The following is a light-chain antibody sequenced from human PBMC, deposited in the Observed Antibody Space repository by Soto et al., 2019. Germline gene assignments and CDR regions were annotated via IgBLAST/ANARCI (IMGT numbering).Light chain of an antibody. V-gene: IGKV1-39*01. CDR2: AAS. CDR1: QSISSY. Sequence: DIPMTQSPSSLSTSVGDRVTITCRASQSISSYLNWYQQKPGTAPNLLIYAASSLQGGAASRFSGSGSATDFPLTISSQQDEDFATYYCQQSYCTPYTFGQGTKLEIK. CDR3: QQSYCTPYT. J-gene: IGKJ2*01.